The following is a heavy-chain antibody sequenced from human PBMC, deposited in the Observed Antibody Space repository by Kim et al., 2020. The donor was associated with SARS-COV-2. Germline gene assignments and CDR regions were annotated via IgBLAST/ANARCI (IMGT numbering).Heavy chain of an antibody. CDR2: ISAYNGNT. CDR3: ARLLDLETYYYYGMDV. V-gene: IGHV1-18*04. J-gene: IGHJ6*02. Sequence: ASVKVSCKASGYTFTSYGISWVRQAPGQGLEWMGWISAYNGNTNYAQKLQGRVTMTTDTSTSTAYMELRSLRSDDTAVYYCARLLDLETYYYYGMDVWGQGTTVTVSS. D-gene: IGHD1-1*01. CDR1: GYTFTSYG.